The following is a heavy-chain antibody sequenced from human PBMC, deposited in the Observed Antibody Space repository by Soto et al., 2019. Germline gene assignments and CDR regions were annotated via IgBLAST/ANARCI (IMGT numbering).Heavy chain of an antibody. CDR3: ARSGVRALGATYYFDX. V-gene: IGHV1-18*01. D-gene: IGHD3-10*01. CDR2: ISAYNGNT. CDR1: GYNFNSYG. J-gene: IGHJ4*02. Sequence: ASVKVSCKASGYNFNSYGLSWVRQAPGQGLEWLGCISAYNGNTNYAQKFQGRVTMTTDTSTSTGDLELRSLRSDDTAVYYCARSGVRALGATYYFDXWGRGTLVTVSX.